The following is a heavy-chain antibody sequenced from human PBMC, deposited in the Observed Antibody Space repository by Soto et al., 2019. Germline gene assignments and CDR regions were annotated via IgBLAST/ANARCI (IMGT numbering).Heavy chain of an antibody. Sequence: SETLSLTCAVYGGSFSGYYWSWIRQPPGKGLEWIGEINHSGSTNYNPSLKSRVTISVDTSKNQFSLKLSSVTAADTAVYFCDREDDGGDSLDVWGQGTTVTVSS. J-gene: IGHJ6*02. CDR2: INHSGST. CDR3: DREDDGGDSLDV. V-gene: IGHV4-34*01. CDR1: GGSFSGYY. D-gene: IGHD2-21*02.